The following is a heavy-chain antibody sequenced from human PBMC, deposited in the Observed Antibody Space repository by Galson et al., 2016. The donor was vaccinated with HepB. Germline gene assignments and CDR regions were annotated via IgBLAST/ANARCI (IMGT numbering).Heavy chain of an antibody. Sequence: SLRLSCAASGFTFSGYGMHWVRQAPGKGLEWVAADSMDGRRKFYADSVKGRFTISRDNSNNILFLQMRSLRVDDTAVYFCAKRPEDCPPVGCSVDYWGQGTLVSVSS. J-gene: IGHJ4*02. CDR1: GFTFSGYG. CDR3: AKRPEDCPPVGCSVDY. V-gene: IGHV3-30*18. CDR2: DSMDGRRK. D-gene: IGHD1-26*01.